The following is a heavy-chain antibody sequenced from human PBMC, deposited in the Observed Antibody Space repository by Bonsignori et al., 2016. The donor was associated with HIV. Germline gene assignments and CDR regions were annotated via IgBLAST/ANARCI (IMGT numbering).Heavy chain of an antibody. D-gene: IGHD6-13*01. CDR1: GFTFSSYE. Sequence: GESLKISCAASGFTFSSYEMNWVRQAPGKGLEWVSYISSSGSTIYYADSVKGRFTISRDNAKNSLYLQMNSLRAEDTAVYYCARGQYSSSWELFDYWGQGTLVTVSS. V-gene: IGHV3-48*03. CDR2: ISSSGSTI. CDR3: ARGQYSSSWELFDY. J-gene: IGHJ4*02.